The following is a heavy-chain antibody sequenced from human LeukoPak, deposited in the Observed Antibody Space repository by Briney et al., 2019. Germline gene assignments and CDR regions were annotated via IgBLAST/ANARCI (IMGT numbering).Heavy chain of an antibody. CDR2: IYYSGST. V-gene: IGHV4-39*07. Sequence: SETLSLTCTVSGGSISSSSYYWGWIRQPPGKGLEWIGNIYYSGSTYYNPSLKSRVTISVDMSKNQFSLNLSSVTAADTAVYYCAKGSGYEAQYYYYYMDVWGKGTTVTTSS. CDR3: AKGSGYEAQYYYYYMDV. D-gene: IGHD5-12*01. J-gene: IGHJ6*03. CDR1: GGSISSSSYY.